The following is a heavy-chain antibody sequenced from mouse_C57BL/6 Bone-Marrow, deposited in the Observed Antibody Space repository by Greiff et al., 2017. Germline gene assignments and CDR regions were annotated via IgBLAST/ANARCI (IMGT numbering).Heavy chain of an antibody. V-gene: IGHV14-4*01. CDR1: GFNFKDDY. Sequence: EVQLQQSGAELVRPGASVKLSCTASGFNFKDDYMHWVKQRPGQGLEWIGWIDPENGDTEYASKFQGKATITADTSSNTAYLQLSSLTSEDTAVYYCTAPIYYAMDYWGQGTSVTVSS. CDR3: TAPIYYAMDY. J-gene: IGHJ4*01. CDR2: IDPENGDT.